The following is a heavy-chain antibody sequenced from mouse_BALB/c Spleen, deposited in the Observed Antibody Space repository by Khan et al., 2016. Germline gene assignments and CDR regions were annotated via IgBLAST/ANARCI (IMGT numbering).Heavy chain of an antibody. Sequence: EVQLQESGGGLVQPGGSLKLSCAASGFDSSRYWMNWVRQAPGKGLEWIGEINSDSSTINYTPSLKDKFIISRDNAKNTLYLQMSKVRSEDTALYYCAREDYYAWFPYWGQGTLVTVSA. CDR3: AREDYYAWFPY. J-gene: IGHJ3*01. CDR1: GFDSSRYW. V-gene: IGHV4-1*02. D-gene: IGHD1-1*01. CDR2: INSDSSTI.